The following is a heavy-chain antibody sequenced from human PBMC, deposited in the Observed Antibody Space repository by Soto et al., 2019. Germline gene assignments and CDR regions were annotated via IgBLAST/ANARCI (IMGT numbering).Heavy chain of an antibody. J-gene: IGHJ3*02. Sequence: SQTLSLTCTVAGGSISSYYWSWIRQPPGKGLDWMGYICYSGSTNYNPSLKSRVTISVDTSKTQFSLNLSSVTAADTAVYYCASRLKSITIFGVVIDSHAFDIWGEGTMVTVS. V-gene: IGHV4-59*08. CDR1: GGSISSYY. D-gene: IGHD3-3*01. CDR3: ASRLKSITIFGVVIDSHAFDI. CDR2: ICYSGST.